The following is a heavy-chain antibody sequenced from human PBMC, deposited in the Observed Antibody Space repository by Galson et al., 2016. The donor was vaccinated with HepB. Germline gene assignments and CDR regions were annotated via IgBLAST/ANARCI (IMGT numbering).Heavy chain of an antibody. V-gene: IGHV4-61*01. J-gene: IGHJ4*02. CDR1: GGSVSSGSYY. CDR3: ARLCISTSCYDGGFDY. Sequence: SETLSLTCTVSGGSVSSGSYYWSWIRQPPGKGLEWIGYIYYSGSTNYNPSLKSRVTISVDTSKNQFSLKLSSVTAADTAVYYRARLCISTSCYDGGFDYWGQGTLVTVSS. D-gene: IGHD2-2*01. CDR2: IYYSGST.